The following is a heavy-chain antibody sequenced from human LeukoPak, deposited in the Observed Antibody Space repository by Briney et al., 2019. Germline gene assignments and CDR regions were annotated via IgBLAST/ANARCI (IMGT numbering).Heavy chain of an antibody. V-gene: IGHV4-34*01. D-gene: IGHD2-15*01. Sequence: SETLSLTCAVYGGSFSGYYWSWIRQPPGKGLEWIGEINHRGSTNYNPSLKSRVTISVDTSKNQFSLKLSSVTAADTAVYYCARGAATVVTRAYYYYGMDVWGQGTTVTVSS. CDR2: INHRGST. J-gene: IGHJ6*02. CDR3: ARGAATVVTRAYYYYGMDV. CDR1: GGSFSGYY.